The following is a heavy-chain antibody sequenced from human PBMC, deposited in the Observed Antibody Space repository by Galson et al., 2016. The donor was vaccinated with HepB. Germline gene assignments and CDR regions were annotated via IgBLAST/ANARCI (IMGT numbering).Heavy chain of an antibody. CDR1: GFVFSNFG. V-gene: IGHV3-23*01. D-gene: IGHD1-1*01. CDR2: ISTRRTT. Sequence: SLRLSCAASGFVFSNFGLSWVRQAPGKGLEWVASISTRRTTYYSDSVQGRFTISRDNSNNTLYLQMNGLRAEGTAVYYCAKERLVRRIFDHWGQGTLRTVSS. J-gene: IGHJ4*02. CDR3: AKERLVRRIFDH.